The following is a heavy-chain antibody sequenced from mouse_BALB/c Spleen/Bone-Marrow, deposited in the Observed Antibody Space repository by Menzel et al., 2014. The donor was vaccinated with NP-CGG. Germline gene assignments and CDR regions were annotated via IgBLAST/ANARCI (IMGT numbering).Heavy chain of an antibody. CDR1: GFSLTSYG. CDR3: ARALDSSGYGFAY. CDR2: IWAGGST. J-gene: IGHJ3*01. V-gene: IGHV2-9*02. D-gene: IGHD3-2*01. Sequence: VKLVESGPGLAAPSQSLSITCTVSGFSLTSYGVHWVRQPPGKGLEWLGVIWAGGSTNYNSALMSRLSISKDNSKSQVFLKMNSLQTDDTAMYYCARALDSSGYGFAYWGQGTLVTVSA.